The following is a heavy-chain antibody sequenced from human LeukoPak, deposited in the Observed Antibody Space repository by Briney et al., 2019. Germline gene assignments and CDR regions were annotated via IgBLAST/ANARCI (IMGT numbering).Heavy chain of an antibody. CDR3: ASSSGARGWYYCMDV. CDR1: GYSFSDYW. J-gene: IGHJ6*03. D-gene: IGHD2-15*01. V-gene: IGHV5-51*01. CDR2: IYPGDSDT. Sequence: GESLKISCKGSGYSFSDYWIAWVRQMPGKGLEWMGMIYPGDSDTKYSPSFQGQVTISADKSISAAYLQWSSLKASDTAMYYCASSSGARGWYYCMDVWGKGTTVTISS.